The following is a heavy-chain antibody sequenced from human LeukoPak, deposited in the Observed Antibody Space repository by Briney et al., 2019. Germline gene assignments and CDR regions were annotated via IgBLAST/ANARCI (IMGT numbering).Heavy chain of an antibody. CDR3: ATPYGATPGAFDI. D-gene: IGHD4-17*01. CDR2: INHSGST. Sequence: SETLSLTCAVYGGSFSGYYWSWIRQPPGKGLEWIGEINHSGSTNYNPSLKSRVTISVDTSKNQSSLKLSSVTAADTAVYYCATPYGATPGAFDIWGQGTMVTVSS. CDR1: GGSFSGYY. V-gene: IGHV4-34*01. J-gene: IGHJ3*02.